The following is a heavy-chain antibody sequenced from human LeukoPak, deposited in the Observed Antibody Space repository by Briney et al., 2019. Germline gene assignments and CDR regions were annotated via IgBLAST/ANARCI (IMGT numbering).Heavy chain of an antibody. V-gene: IGHV3-30*18. CDR1: GFTFSSYD. Sequence: GGSLRLSCAASGFTFSSYDIHWVRQDPGKWLEWVALLSSDRGNKYYADSVKGRFTISSGNSKNTLYLQMNSLRPEDTAVYYCAKCCPLDVWGQGTTVTVSS. D-gene: IGHD4/OR15-4a*01. CDR3: AKCCPLDV. J-gene: IGHJ6*02. CDR2: LSSDRGNK.